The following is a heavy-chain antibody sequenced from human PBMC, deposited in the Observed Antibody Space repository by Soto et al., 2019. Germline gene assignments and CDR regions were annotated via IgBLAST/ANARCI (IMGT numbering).Heavy chain of an antibody. J-gene: IGHJ4*02. Sequence: SETLSLTCTVSGGSISSYYWSWIRQPPGKGLEWIGYIYYSGSTNYNPSLKSRVNISVDTSKNQFSMKLSSVTAADTAVYYCARRYGGTFDYWGQGTLVTVSS. CDR1: GGSISSYY. D-gene: IGHD2-15*01. V-gene: IGHV4-59*08. CDR2: IYYSGST. CDR3: ARRYGGTFDY.